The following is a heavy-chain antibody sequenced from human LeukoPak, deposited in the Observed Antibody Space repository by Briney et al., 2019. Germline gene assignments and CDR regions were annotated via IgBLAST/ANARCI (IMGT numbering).Heavy chain of an antibody. J-gene: IGHJ1*01. Sequence: PGGSLRLSCAAPGFTFSSHDVHSVRQPTGKRLEWVSGIGAAGETYSSGSVKGRFTICRDNSKNTQYMQINSLRAEDTAVYYCARDRGYCSSTSCYARYFQHWGQGTLVTVSS. V-gene: IGHV3-13*04. D-gene: IGHD2-2*01. CDR2: IGAAGET. CDR3: ARDRGYCSSTSCYARYFQH. CDR1: GFTFSSHD.